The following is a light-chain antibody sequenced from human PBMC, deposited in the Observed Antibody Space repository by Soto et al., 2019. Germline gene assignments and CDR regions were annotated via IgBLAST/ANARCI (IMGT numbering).Light chain of an antibody. CDR3: QQHFGSPFT. CDR1: QSIYNNY. CDR2: DAS. V-gene: IGKV3-20*01. J-gene: IGKJ3*01. Sequence: EIVLTQSPGTLSLSPGERASLSCRASQSIYNNYLAWYQQKPGQAPRLLLHDASSRATGIPDRFSGSGSGTDFTLSINGLAPEDFAVYYCQQHFGSPFTFGPGTKVEI.